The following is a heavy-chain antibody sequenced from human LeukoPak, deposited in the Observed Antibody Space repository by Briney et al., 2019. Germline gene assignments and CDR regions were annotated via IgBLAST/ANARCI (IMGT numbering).Heavy chain of an antibody. CDR2: IYYSGST. D-gene: IGHD2-2*01. J-gene: IGHJ5*02. CDR3: ARGNIVVVPAQYNWFDP. Sequence: SETLSLTCTVSGGSISSGGYYWSWIRQHPGTGLEWIGYIYYSGSTYYNPSLKSRVTISVDTSKNQFSLKLSSMTAADTAVYYCARGNIVVVPAQYNWFDPWGQGTLVTVSS. V-gene: IGHV4-31*03. CDR1: GGSISSGGYY.